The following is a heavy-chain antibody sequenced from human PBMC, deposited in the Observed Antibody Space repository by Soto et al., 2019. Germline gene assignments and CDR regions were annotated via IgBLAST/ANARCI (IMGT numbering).Heavy chain of an antibody. CDR1: RFTFSSYA. CDR2: VSASAGRT. Sequence: AGCLRLACAASRFTFSSYAVSWVRQAPGKVLEWVAIVSASAGRTYYADSVKGRFTVSRDNSKNTLYLQMNSLRAEDTAVYYCARDRGPQYYYDSSGYYYGFDYWGQGTLVTVS. J-gene: IGHJ4*02. CDR3: ARDRGPQYYYDSSGYYYGFDY. V-gene: IGHV3-23*01. D-gene: IGHD3-22*01.